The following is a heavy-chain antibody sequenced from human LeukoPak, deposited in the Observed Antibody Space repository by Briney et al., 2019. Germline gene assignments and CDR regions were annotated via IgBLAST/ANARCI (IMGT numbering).Heavy chain of an antibody. J-gene: IGHJ3*02. D-gene: IGHD6-13*01. V-gene: IGHV1-69*02. CDR1: GGTFSSYT. Sequence: SVKVSCKASGGTFSSYTISWVRQAPGQGLEWMGRIIPTLGIANYAQKFQGRVTITADKSTSTAYMELSSLRSEDTAVYYCARYEQQLVGFDIWGQGTMVTVSS. CDR3: ARYEQQLVGFDI. CDR2: IIPTLGIA.